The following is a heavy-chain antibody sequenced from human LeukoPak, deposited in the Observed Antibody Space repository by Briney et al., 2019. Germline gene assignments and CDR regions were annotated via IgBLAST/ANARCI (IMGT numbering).Heavy chain of an antibody. CDR1: GFTFSNYG. D-gene: IGHD3-10*01. CDR3: ARAYGSGSYWATNWFDP. CDR2: IRYDGAET. J-gene: IGHJ5*02. Sequence: GGSLRLSCAASGFTFSNYGMHWVRQAPGKGLEWVTSIRYDGAETYYADSVKGRFTISRDNSKNTLYLQMNSLRAEDTAVYYCARAYGSGSYWATNWFDPWGQGTLVTVSS. V-gene: IGHV3-30*02.